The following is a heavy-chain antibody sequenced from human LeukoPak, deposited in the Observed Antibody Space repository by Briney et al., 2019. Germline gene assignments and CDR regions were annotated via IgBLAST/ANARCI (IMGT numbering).Heavy chain of an antibody. Sequence: GGSLRLSCAASGFTFSSSAMSWVRQAPGKGLEWVSGISGSGGSTYYADSVKGRFTISRDNSKNTLYLQMNSLRAEDTAVYYCAKDGGGDYGTLDYWGQGTLVTVSS. CDR1: GFTFSSSA. D-gene: IGHD4-17*01. CDR3: AKDGGGDYGTLDY. V-gene: IGHV3-23*01. CDR2: ISGSGGST. J-gene: IGHJ4*02.